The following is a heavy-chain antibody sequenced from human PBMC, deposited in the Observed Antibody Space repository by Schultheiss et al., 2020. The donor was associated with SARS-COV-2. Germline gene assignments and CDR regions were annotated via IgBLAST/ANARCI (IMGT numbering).Heavy chain of an antibody. CDR3: ARDPSYDYVWGNYWAFDI. V-gene: IGHV4-39*07. D-gene: IGHD3-16*01. CDR2: IYHSESPHRSGST. CDR1: GGSISSSSYY. J-gene: IGHJ3*02. Sequence: SETLSLTCTVSGGSISSSSYYWGWIRQPPGKGLEWIGSIYHSESPHRSGSTHYNPSLKSRVTISVDTSKNQFSLNLGSVTAADTAVYYCARDPSYDYVWGNYWAFDIWGRGTMVTVSS.